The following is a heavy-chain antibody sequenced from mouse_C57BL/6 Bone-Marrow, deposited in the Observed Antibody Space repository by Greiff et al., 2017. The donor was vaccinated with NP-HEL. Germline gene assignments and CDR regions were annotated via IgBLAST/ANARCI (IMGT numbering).Heavy chain of an antibody. J-gene: IGHJ3*01. CDR1: GFTFSSYT. CDR2: ISGGGGNT. Sequence: EVQRVESGGGLVKPGGSLKLSCAASGFTFSSYTMSWVRQTPEKRLEWVATISGGGGNTYYPDSVKGRFTFSRDNAKNTLYLQMSSLRSEDTALYYCASLLGAYWGQGTLVTVSA. D-gene: IGHD2-1*01. CDR3: ASLLGAY. V-gene: IGHV5-9*01.